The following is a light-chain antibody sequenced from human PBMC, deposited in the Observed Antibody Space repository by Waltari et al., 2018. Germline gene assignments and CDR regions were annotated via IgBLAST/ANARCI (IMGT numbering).Light chain of an antibody. CDR2: AVR. Sequence: QSALTQPASVSGSPGQSITISCTGTSNDIGNFNYVSWWQQHPGKVPKIMIYAVRNRPSGIANRFSGSKSDNTAFRTISGLQAEDEADYYCNSYTTSSTYVFGTGTKVTVL. CDR3: NSYTTSSTYV. J-gene: IGLJ1*01. CDR1: SNDIGNFNY. V-gene: IGLV2-14*01.